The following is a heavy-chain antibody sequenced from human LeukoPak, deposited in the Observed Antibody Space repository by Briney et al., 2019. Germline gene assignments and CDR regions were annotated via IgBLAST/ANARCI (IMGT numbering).Heavy chain of an antibody. D-gene: IGHD3-22*01. Sequence: GASVKVSCKASGYTFTSYYMHWVRQAPGQGLEWMGIINPSGGSTSYAQKFQGRVTMTRDTSTSTVYMELSSLRSEDTAVYYCARDYYDSSGYYPEPTYYYYYGMDVWGQGTTVTVSS. J-gene: IGHJ6*02. V-gene: IGHV1-46*01. CDR1: GYTFTSYY. CDR2: INPSGGST. CDR3: ARDYYDSSGYYPEPTYYYYYGMDV.